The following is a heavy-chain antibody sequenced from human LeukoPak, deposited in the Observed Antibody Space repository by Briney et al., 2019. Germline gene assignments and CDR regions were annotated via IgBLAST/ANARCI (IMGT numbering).Heavy chain of an antibody. Sequence: PSETLSLTCAAYGGSFSGYYWSWIRQPPEKGLEWIGEINRDGTTTYNPSLKSRVTISVDTSKNQFSLKLSSVTAADTAVYYCAGERRYLKSWGQGTLVTVSS. CDR1: GGSFSGYY. J-gene: IGHJ4*02. CDR3: AGERRYLKS. D-gene: IGHD3-10*01. V-gene: IGHV4-34*01. CDR2: INRDGTT.